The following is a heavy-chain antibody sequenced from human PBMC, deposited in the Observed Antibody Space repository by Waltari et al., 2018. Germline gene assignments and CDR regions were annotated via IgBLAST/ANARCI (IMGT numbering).Heavy chain of an antibody. V-gene: IGHV1-46*01. D-gene: IGHD2-15*01. CDR2: INPSGGST. CDR3: ARVWCSGGSCYSGHDAFDI. J-gene: IGHJ3*02. CDR1: GYTFTSYY. Sequence: VQSGAEVKKPGASVKVSCKASGYTFTSYYMHWVRQAPGQGLEWMGIINPSGGSTSYAQKFQGRFTMTRDTSTSTVYMELSSLRSEDTAVYYCARVWCSGGSCYSGHDAFDIWGQGTMVTVSS.